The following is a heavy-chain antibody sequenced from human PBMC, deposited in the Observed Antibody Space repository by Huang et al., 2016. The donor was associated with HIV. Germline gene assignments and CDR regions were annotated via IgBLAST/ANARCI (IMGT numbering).Heavy chain of an antibody. J-gene: IGHJ4*02. V-gene: IGHV3-21*01. CDR2: ISSSSSYI. CDR3: ARAVPTPNRFGVGGFDY. CDR1: GFTFSSYS. D-gene: IGHD3-3*01. Sequence: EVQLVESGGGLVKPGGSLRLSCAASGFTFSSYSMNWVRQAPGKGVEGVSAISSSSSYIYYADSVKGRFTISRDNAKNSLYLQMNSLRAEDTAVYYCARAVPTPNRFGVGGFDYWGQGTLVTVSS.